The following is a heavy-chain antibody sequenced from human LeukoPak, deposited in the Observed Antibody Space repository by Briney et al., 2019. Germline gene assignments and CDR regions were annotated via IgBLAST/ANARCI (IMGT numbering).Heavy chain of an antibody. CDR2: ISYDGSNK. J-gene: IGHJ4*02. CDR1: GFTFSSYA. Sequence: GGSLRLSCAASGFTFSSYAMHWVRQAPGKGPEWVTLISYDGSNKYYADSVKGRFTISRDNSKNTLYLQMNSLRAEDTAVYYCATGASAYYYDSSGPYWGQGTLVTVSS. V-gene: IGHV3-30-3*01. CDR3: ATGASAYYYDSSGPY. D-gene: IGHD3-22*01.